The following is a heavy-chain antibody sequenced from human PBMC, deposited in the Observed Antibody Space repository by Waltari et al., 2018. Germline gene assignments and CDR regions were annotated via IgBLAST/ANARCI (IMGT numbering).Heavy chain of an antibody. CDR1: GYTLTEFS. J-gene: IGHJ3*02. CDR2: FDPEDGET. CDR3: ATAGASITIFGVVSDAFDI. D-gene: IGHD3-3*01. Sequence: QVQLVQSGAEVKKPGASVKVSCKVSGYTLTEFSMHWVRPAPGTGIEWMGGFDPEDGETIYAQKFQGRVTMTEDTSTDTAYMELSSLRSEDTAVYYCATAGASITIFGVVSDAFDIWGQGTMVTVSS. V-gene: IGHV1-24*01.